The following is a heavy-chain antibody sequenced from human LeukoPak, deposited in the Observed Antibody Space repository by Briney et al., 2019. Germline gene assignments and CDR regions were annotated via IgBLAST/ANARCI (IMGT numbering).Heavy chain of an antibody. CDR3: ARDLLGYSYDAYYFDF. Sequence: GGSLRLSCAASGFTFSSHGKHWVRQAPGKGVEWVAVIWYDGSKKYHADSVKGRFTISRDNSKNTLYLQMHSLRAEDTAVYYCARDLLGYSYDAYYFDFWGQGTLVTVSS. CDR2: IWYDGSKK. CDR1: GFTFSSHG. V-gene: IGHV3-33*01. D-gene: IGHD5-18*01. J-gene: IGHJ4*02.